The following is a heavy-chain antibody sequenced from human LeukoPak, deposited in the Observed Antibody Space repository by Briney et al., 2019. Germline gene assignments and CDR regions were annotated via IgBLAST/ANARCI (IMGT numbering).Heavy chain of an antibody. CDR3: AKMVREFYTISYYFDY. J-gene: IGHJ4*02. V-gene: IGHV3-23*01. D-gene: IGHD2-8*01. CDR2: ISGSGAGT. Sequence: GGSLRLSCAASGITFSSYAMNWVRQAPGKGLEWVSGISGSGAGTYYADSVKGRFTISRDNSKNTLYLQMNSLRAEDTAVYYCAKMVREFYTISYYFDYWGQGTLVTVSS. CDR1: GITFSSYA.